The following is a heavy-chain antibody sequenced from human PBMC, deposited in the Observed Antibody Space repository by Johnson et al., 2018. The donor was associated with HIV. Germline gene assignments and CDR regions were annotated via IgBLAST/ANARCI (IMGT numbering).Heavy chain of an antibody. CDR2: IGTAGDP. D-gene: IGHD2-21*01. J-gene: IGHJ3*02. Sequence: VQLVESGGGLVQPGGSLRLSCAASGFTFSSYDMHWVRQATGKGLEWVSAIGTAGDPYYPGSVKGRFTISRDNSKNTLYLQMNSLRAEDTAVYYCAKGDCGGDYYVYAFDMWGQGTMVTVSS. CDR3: AKGDCGGDYYVYAFDM. V-gene: IGHV3-13*05. CDR1: GFTFSSYD.